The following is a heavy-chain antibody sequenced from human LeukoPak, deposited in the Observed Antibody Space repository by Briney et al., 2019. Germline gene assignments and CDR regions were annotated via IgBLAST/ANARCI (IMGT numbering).Heavy chain of an antibody. CDR3: AQLEGRTAFEV. V-gene: IGHV4-39*01. Sequence: SETLSLTRFVSVASLRGSQLYWGWTRDPPGKGREWVGIAYYSGTTIYTTSLKSRVTISIYTSKTEFSLRLISGTVADTATYYCAQLEGRTAFEVWGRGTLVFVS. CDR2: AYYSGTT. CDR1: VASLRGSQLY. J-gene: IGHJ3*01. D-gene: IGHD1-1*01.